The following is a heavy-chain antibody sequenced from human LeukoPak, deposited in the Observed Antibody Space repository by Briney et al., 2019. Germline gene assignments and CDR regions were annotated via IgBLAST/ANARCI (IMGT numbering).Heavy chain of an antibody. D-gene: IGHD2-21*01. Sequence: ASVKVSCKTSGYTFNTHGISWVRQAPGQGLEWMGWISAYNGDTNYTQKLQGRLTMTIDTFTSTSHMELRGLRSDDTAIYYCARENQFLDWSLDYWGQGTLVTVSS. J-gene: IGHJ4*02. CDR1: GYTFNTHG. CDR2: ISAYNGDT. CDR3: ARENQFLDWSLDY. V-gene: IGHV1-18*01.